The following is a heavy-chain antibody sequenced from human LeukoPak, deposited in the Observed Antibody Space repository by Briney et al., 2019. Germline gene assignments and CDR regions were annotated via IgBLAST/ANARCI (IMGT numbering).Heavy chain of an antibody. CDR3: AKALRAYYFDY. V-gene: IGHV3-23*01. CDR1: GFTYISYA. J-gene: IGHJ4*02. Sequence: GGSLRLSCAASGFTYISYAMSWVRQAPGKGLEWVSGISGSGGSTYYADSVKGRFTISRDNSKNTLYLQMNSLRAEDTAVYYCAKALRAYYFDYWGQGNLVTVSS. CDR2: ISGSGGST.